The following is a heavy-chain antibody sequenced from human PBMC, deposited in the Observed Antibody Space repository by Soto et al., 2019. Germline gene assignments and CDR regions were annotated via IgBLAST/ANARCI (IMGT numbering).Heavy chain of an antibody. Sequence: QVQLVESGGGVVQPGRSLRLSCAASGFNFNNYGMHWVRQAPGKGLEWVAFIWFNGINKYYAESVKGRFAISRDNSEKSLFLQMDSMRVDDTGVYYCVRDGDFSTGFGKDYWGQGTLVTVSS. CDR3: VRDGDFSTGFGKDY. D-gene: IGHD2-2*01. V-gene: IGHV3-33*01. CDR1: GFNFNNYG. CDR2: IWFNGINK. J-gene: IGHJ4*02.